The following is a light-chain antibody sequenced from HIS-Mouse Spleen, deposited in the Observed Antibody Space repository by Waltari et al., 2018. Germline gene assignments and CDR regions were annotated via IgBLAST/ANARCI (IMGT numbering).Light chain of an antibody. CDR3: MQALQTPLT. CDR2: LGS. J-gene: IGKJ4*01. CDR1: QSLLHSNGYNY. Sequence: DSVMTQSPLSLPVTPGEPASLSCRSSQSLLHSNGYNYLDWYLQKPGQSPQLLNYLGSNRASGVPDRFSGSGSGTDFTLKISRVEAEDVGVYYCMQALQTPLTFGGGTKVEIK. V-gene: IGKV2-28*01.